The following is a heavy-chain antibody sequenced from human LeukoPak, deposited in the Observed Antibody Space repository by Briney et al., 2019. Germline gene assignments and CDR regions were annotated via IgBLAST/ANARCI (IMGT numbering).Heavy chain of an antibody. CDR2: IYPGGST. J-gene: IGHJ3*02. CDR1: EFTVSNNY. V-gene: IGHV3-53*04. D-gene: IGHD6-13*01. CDR3: ARGPWAAAGGSIDGLDI. Sequence: GGSLRLSCAASEFTVSNNYMTWVRQAPGKGMEWVSVIYPGGSTSYTDSVKGRFTISRHNAENTLDLQMNSLRVEDTAVYYCARGPWAAAGGSIDGLDIWGQVAMVTVSS.